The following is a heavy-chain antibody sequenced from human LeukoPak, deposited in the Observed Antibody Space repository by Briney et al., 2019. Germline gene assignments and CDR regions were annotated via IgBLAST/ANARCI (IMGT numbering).Heavy chain of an antibody. Sequence: KPRGSPRLSCAASGFSFSDHYMSWVCQAPGKGLEWISYISSSGTYTTYTDSVKGRFTVSRDSAKNSLYLQMNNLRAEDTAVYYCASGTDSYDSGGFFREPFFAYWGNGPIVSVSS. J-gene: IGHJ4*03. CDR3: ASGTDSYDSGGFFREPFFAY. D-gene: IGHD3-22*01. CDR1: GFSFSDHY. CDR2: ISSSGTYT. V-gene: IGHV3-11*03.